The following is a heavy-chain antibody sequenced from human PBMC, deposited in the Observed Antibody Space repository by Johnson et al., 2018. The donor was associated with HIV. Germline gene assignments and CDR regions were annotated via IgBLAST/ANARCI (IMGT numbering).Heavy chain of an antibody. V-gene: IGHV3-30*14. D-gene: IGHD6-19*01. CDR3: ARGRAVGGEDAFDI. CDR2: ISYDGSNK. J-gene: IGHJ3*02. Sequence: VQLVESGGGLVKPGRSQRFSCPGSGFSFSDYYLSWFRQAPGKGLEWVAVISYDGSNKYYADSVKGRFTISRDNSKNTLYLQMNSLRAGDTAVYYCARGRAVGGEDAFDIWGQGTMVTVSS. CDR1: GFSFSDYY.